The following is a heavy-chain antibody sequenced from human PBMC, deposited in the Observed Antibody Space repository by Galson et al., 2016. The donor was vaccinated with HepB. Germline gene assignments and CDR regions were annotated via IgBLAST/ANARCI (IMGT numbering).Heavy chain of an antibody. Sequence: SLRLSCAASGFTFNTYAMHWVRQAPGKGLEWVALISYDGTDKYYADSVKGRFTISRDNSNNTMYVQMNSLRADDTAVYYCVRDLTPLIVVVNTYYFDSWGQGTRVTVSS. CDR1: GFTFNTYA. V-gene: IGHV3-30*04. D-gene: IGHD3-22*01. CDR3: VRDLTPLIVVVNTYYFDS. CDR2: ISYDGTDK. J-gene: IGHJ4*02.